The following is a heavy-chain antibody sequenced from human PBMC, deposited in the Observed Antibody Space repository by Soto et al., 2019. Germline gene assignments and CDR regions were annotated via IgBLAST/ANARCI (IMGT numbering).Heavy chain of an antibody. Sequence: SETLSLTCTVSGGSISSYYWSWIRQPPGKGLEWIGYIYYSGSTNYNPSLKSRVTISVDTSKNQFSLKLSSVTAADTAVYYCARIPDYYDSSGYYPWGQGTLVTVSS. J-gene: IGHJ5*02. D-gene: IGHD3-22*01. V-gene: IGHV4-59*01. CDR3: ARIPDYYDSSGYYP. CDR2: IYYSGST. CDR1: GGSISSYY.